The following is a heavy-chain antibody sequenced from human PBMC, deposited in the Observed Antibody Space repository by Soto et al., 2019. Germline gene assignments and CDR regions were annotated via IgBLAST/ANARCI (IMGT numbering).Heavy chain of an antibody. D-gene: IGHD6-19*01. Sequence: EVQLVESGGGLVRPGGSLRLSCAASGFTFSSYDMHWVRQATGKRLEWVSAIGTAGDTYYQGSVKGRFTISSENAKNSLYLQMNSLRAEDTAVYYCARGYSSGWYYFDYWGEGTLVTVSS. V-gene: IGHV3-13*01. CDR2: IGTAGDT. CDR3: ARGYSSGWYYFDY. J-gene: IGHJ4*02. CDR1: GFTFSSYD.